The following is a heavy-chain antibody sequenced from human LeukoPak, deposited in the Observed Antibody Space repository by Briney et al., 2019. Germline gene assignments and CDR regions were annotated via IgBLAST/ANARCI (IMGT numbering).Heavy chain of an antibody. V-gene: IGHV3-64*01. CDR2: ISSNGGST. J-gene: IGHJ4*02. CDR1: GFTFSSYA. Sequence: PGGSLRLSCAASGFTFSSYAMHWVRQAPGKGLEYVSAISSNGGSTYYANSVKGRFTISRDNSENTLYLQMGSLRAEDMAVYYCASGFWSGYMDYWGQGTLVTVSS. CDR3: ASGFWSGYMDY. D-gene: IGHD3-3*01.